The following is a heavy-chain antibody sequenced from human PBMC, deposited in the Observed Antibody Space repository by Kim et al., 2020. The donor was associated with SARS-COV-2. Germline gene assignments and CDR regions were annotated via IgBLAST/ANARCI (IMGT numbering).Heavy chain of an antibody. CDR2: IYHSGST. J-gene: IGHJ5*02. V-gene: IGHV4-4*02. Sequence: SETLSLTCAVSGGSISSTNWWSWVRQPPGKGLEWIGEIYHSGSTNYNPSLKSRVTISVDKSKNQFSLKLSSVTAADTAVYYCARARYYDSSGYHPTKNWFDPWGQGTLVTVSS. CDR3: ARARYYDSSGYHPTKNWFDP. D-gene: IGHD3-22*01. CDR1: GGSISSTNW.